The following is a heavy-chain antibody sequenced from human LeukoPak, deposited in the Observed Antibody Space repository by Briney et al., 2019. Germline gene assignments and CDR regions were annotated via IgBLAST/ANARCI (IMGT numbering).Heavy chain of an antibody. V-gene: IGHV1-3*01. D-gene: IGHD6-13*01. J-gene: IGHJ5*02. CDR2: INAGNGNT. CDR3: ARGPSIAAAGTRRPWFDP. Sequence: ASVKVSCKASGYTFTSYAMHWVRQAPGQRLEWMGWINAGNGNTKYSQKFRGRVTITRDTSASTAYMELSSLRSEDTAVYYCARGPSIAAAGTRRPWFDPWGQGTLVTVSS. CDR1: GYTFTSYA.